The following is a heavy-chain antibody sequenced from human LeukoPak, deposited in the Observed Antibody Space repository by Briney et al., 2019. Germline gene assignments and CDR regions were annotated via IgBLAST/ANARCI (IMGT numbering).Heavy chain of an antibody. Sequence: GRSLRLSCAASGFTFSSYAMHWVRQAPGKGLEWVAVISYDGSNKYYADSVKGRFTISRDNSKNTLYLQMNSLRAEDTAVYYCARDQRGYDPVYYYGMDVWGKGTTVTVSS. CDR2: ISYDGSNK. V-gene: IGHV3-30*04. J-gene: IGHJ6*04. CDR3: ARDQRGYDPVYYYGMDV. CDR1: GFTFSSYA. D-gene: IGHD5-12*01.